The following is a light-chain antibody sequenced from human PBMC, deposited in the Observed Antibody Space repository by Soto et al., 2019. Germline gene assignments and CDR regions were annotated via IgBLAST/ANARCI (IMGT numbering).Light chain of an antibody. CDR3: LHYQRYWT. J-gene: IGKJ1*01. CDR2: QAS. CDR1: QSISRQ. Sequence: DIQMTQSPSTLSASVGDRVSITCRASQSISRQLAWYQHKPGKAPNLLIYQASNLETGGPSRFTGSGSGTEFTLTISSLKPDDLATYYCLHYQRYWTFGQGTKVEVK. V-gene: IGKV1-5*03.